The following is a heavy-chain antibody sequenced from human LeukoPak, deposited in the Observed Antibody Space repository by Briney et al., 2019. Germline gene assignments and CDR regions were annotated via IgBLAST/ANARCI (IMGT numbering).Heavy chain of an antibody. CDR3: ARTLDSSGYYWIDY. J-gene: IGHJ4*02. CDR2: IYYSGST. Sequence: SETLSLTCTVSGGSISSGGYYWSWIRQHPGKGLEWIGYIYYSGSTYYNPSLKSRVTISVDTSKNQFSLKLSSVAAADTAVYYCARTLDSSGYYWIDYWGQGTLVTVSS. V-gene: IGHV4-31*03. D-gene: IGHD3-22*01. CDR1: GGSISSGGYY.